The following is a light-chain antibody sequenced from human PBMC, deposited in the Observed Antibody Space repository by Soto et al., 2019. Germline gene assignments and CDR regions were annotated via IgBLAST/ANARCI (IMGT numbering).Light chain of an antibody. Sequence: ETVMTQSPVTLSASPGERATLSCRASQSVGSTLAWYQQKLGQPPRLLIYGASTRAAGIPARFSGSGSGTEVTLTISSLQSEDFAVYYCQQYNNWPLTFGGGTKVDIQ. CDR3: QQYNNWPLT. CDR2: GAS. CDR1: QSVGST. V-gene: IGKV3-15*01. J-gene: IGKJ4*01.